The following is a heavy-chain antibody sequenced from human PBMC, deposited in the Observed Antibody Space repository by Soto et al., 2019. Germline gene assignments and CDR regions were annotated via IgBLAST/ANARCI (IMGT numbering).Heavy chain of an antibody. CDR1: GFTFSSYG. CDR2: MSYDGSNK. CDR3: AKVMHGDYGGWYFDL. D-gene: IGHD4-17*01. Sequence: QVQLVESGGGVVQPGRSLRLSCAASGFTFSSYGMHWVRQAPGKGLEWVAVMSYDGSNKYYADSVKGRFTISRDNSKNTLYLKMNSLRAEDTAVYYFAKVMHGDYGGWYFDLWGRVTLVTVSS. J-gene: IGHJ2*01. V-gene: IGHV3-30*18.